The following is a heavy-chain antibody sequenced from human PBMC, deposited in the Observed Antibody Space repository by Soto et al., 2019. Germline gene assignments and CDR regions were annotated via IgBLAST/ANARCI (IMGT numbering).Heavy chain of an antibody. CDR2: ISPNSGAS. V-gene: IGHV1-2*02. CDR3: ASWRATVATHDS. D-gene: IGHD5-12*01. Sequence: ASVKVSCKTAGYRFIDYYIHWVRQAPGRGLEGGGWISPNSGASKYADNFKGRVTMTRDRSTSTAYMELTGLISDGTAVYYCASWRATVATHDSWGQGTRVTV. J-gene: IGHJ4*02. CDR1: GYRFIDYY.